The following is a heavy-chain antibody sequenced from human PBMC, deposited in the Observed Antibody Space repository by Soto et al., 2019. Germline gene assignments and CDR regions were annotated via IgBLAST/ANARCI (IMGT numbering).Heavy chain of an antibody. J-gene: IGHJ6*02. V-gene: IGHV1-58*01. CDR3: AADLSHDFCCDYYRGMDV. D-gene: IGHD3-3*01. CDR2: IEFGSGSI. Sequence: SVNVSCNASGFTFSSSAVRWARQARGEGLEWIGRIEFGSGSINYAQKFQERVIITRDMSTSTTYLELSSLRSEDTTTYYCAADLSHDFCCDYYRGMDVWGQVTTVTIFS. CDR1: GFTFSSSA.